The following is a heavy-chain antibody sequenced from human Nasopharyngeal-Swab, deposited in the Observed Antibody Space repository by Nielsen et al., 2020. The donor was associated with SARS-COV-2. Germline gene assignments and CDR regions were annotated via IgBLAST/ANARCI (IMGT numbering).Heavy chain of an antibody. J-gene: IGHJ4*02. CDR2: IDTSGFAI. CDR3: ARDRGQWLAPYYFDY. Sequence: GGSLRLSCAASGFTFSDHYMSWIRQAPGKGLEWVAYIDTSGFAIHYADSVKGRFTISRGNAKNSLYLQMNSLRAEDTAVYYCARDRGQWLAPYYFDYWGQGTLVTVSS. V-gene: IGHV3-11*01. D-gene: IGHD6-19*01. CDR1: GFTFSDHY.